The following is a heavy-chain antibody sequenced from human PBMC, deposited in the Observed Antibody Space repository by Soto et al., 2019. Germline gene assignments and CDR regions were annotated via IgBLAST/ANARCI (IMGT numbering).Heavy chain of an antibody. J-gene: IGHJ6*03. Sequence: ASVKVSCKASGYTFTSYDINWVRQATGQGLEWMGWMNPNSGNTGYAQKFQGRVTMTRNTAISTAYMELSSLRSEDTAVYYCARGSIAARPYYYYYYMDVWGKGTTVTVSS. CDR1: GYTFTSYD. D-gene: IGHD6-6*01. CDR2: MNPNSGNT. CDR3: ARGSIAARPYYYYYYMDV. V-gene: IGHV1-8*01.